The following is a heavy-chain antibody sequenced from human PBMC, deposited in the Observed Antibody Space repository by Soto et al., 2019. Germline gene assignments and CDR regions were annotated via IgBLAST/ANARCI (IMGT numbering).Heavy chain of an antibody. V-gene: IGHV4-59*01. CDR3: AGLHYTYGYIDY. Sequence: SETLSLTCIVSRGSISSYYWSWIRQPPGKGLEWIGYVYYTGSTNYNPSLKSRVTISVDTSKNQFSLKLSSVTAADTAVYYCAGLHYTYGYIDYWGQGTLVTVSS. CDR1: RGSISSYY. J-gene: IGHJ4*02. CDR2: VYYTGST. D-gene: IGHD5-18*01.